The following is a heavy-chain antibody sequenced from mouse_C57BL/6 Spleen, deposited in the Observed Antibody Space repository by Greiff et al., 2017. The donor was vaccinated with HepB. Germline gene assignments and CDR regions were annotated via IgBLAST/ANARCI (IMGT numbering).Heavy chain of an antibody. CDR1: GYTFTSYW. Sequence: QVQLKESGAELVKPGASVKLSCKASGYTFTSYWMHWVKQRPGQGLEWIGMIHPNSGSTNYNEKFKSKATLTVDKSSSTAYMQLSSLTSEDSAVYYCASWGLLRLLFDYWGQGTTLTVSS. CDR2: IHPNSGST. D-gene: IGHD1-2*01. V-gene: IGHV1-64*01. CDR3: ASWGLLRLLFDY. J-gene: IGHJ2*01.